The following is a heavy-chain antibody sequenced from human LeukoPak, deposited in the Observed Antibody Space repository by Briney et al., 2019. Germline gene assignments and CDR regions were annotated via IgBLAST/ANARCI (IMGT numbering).Heavy chain of an antibody. D-gene: IGHD3-22*01. CDR2: INSDGSSA. CDR1: GFTFSSYW. CDR3: ARAYDSSGYWLYHFDY. V-gene: IGHV3-74*01. Sequence: GSLILSCAASGFTFSSYWMHWVRQARRPALVWVSRINSDGSSASYADSATGRFTISRDNATNTLYLYMNSLRAEDTAVYYCARAYDSSGYWLYHFDYWGRGTLVTVSS. J-gene: IGHJ4*02.